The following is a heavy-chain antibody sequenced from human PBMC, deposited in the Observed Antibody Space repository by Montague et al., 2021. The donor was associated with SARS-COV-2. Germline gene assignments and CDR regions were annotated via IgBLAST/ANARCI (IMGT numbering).Heavy chain of an antibody. J-gene: IGHJ4*02. CDR1: GGSVSSRSYY. Sequence: SETLSLTCTVSGGSVSSRSYYWGWIRQPPGQGLEWIGSIHYSGSTHYNPSLKSRVTISADKSKNQLTLKPSSATDADTAVYECARRGDYGGGHLDYWGQGTLVTVSS. CDR2: IHYSGST. D-gene: IGHD4-23*01. V-gene: IGHV4-39*01. CDR3: ARRGDYGGGHLDY.